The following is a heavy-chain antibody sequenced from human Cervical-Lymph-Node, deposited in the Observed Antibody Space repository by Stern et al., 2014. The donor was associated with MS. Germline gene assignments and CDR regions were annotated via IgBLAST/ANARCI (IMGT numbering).Heavy chain of an antibody. V-gene: IGHV3-30-3*01. CDR2: VSSDGTKK. D-gene: IGHD3-16*01. Sequence: VQLVESGGGVVQPGRSLRLSCAVSGFNFSQYAMHWVRQAPGKGLEWVAAVSSDGTKKYHADSVKGRFIISRDNSKNIVYLQMNSLRDDDTAVYYCATQIWFDYWGQGTLVTVSS. J-gene: IGHJ4*02. CDR1: GFNFSQYA. CDR3: ATQIWFDY.